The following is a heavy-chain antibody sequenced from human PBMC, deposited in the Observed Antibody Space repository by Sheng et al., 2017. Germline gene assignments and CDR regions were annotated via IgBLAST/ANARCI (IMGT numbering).Heavy chain of an antibody. CDR2: IYYSGST. J-gene: IGHJ6*03. Sequence: QLQLQESGPGLVKPSETLSLTCTVSGGSISSSSYYWGWIRQPPGKGLEWIGSIYYSGSTYYNPSLKSRVTISVDTSKNQFSLKLSSVTAADTAVYYCARGCCGYDFYYYYMDVWGQGTTVTVSS. V-gene: IGHV4-39*07. D-gene: IGHD5-12*01. CDR1: GGSISSSSYY. CDR3: ARGCCGYDFYYYYMDV.